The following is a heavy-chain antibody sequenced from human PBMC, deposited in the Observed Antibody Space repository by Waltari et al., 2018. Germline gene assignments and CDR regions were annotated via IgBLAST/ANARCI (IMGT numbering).Heavy chain of an antibody. CDR2: IYYSGST. CDR3: AGDWDSSGWYDY. Sequence: QVQLQESGPGLVKPSETLSLTCTVSGGSISSHYWSWIRQPPGKGLEWIGYIYYSGSTNYNPSLQSRVTISVDTSKNQFSLKLSSVTAADTAVYYCAGDWDSSGWYDYWGQGTLVTVSS. CDR1: GGSISSHY. J-gene: IGHJ4*02. D-gene: IGHD6-19*01. V-gene: IGHV4-59*11.